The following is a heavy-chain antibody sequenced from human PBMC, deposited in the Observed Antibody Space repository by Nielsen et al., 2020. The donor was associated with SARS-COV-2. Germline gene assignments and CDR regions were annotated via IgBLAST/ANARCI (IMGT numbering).Heavy chain of an antibody. J-gene: IGHJ3*02. V-gene: IGHV4-39*01. CDR3: ARHPLGAYMIVVVRHAFDI. CDR2: MYDIGST. Sequence: SETLSLTCTVSGGSISNTAYYWAWIRQPPGKGLEWLVSMYDIGSTYYNPSLKSRVTISVDTSKNQFSLKLSSVTAADTAVYYCARHPLGAYMIVVVRHAFDIWGQGTMVTVSS. CDR1: GGSISNTAYY. D-gene: IGHD3-22*01.